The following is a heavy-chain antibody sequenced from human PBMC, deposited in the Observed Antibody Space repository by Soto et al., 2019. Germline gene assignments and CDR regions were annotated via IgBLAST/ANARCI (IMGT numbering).Heavy chain of an antibody. V-gene: IGHV4-59*01. D-gene: IGHD3-10*01. Sequence: QVQLQESGPGLVKPSETLSLTCTVSGGSISSYYWSWIRQRPGKGLEWIGYIYYSGSTNYNPSLKSRVTIPVDTSKNQFSLKLSSVIAADTAVYYCARPLFGRGNWFNPWGQGTLVTVSS. CDR2: IYYSGST. CDR3: ARPLFGRGNWFNP. CDR1: GGSISSYY. J-gene: IGHJ5*02.